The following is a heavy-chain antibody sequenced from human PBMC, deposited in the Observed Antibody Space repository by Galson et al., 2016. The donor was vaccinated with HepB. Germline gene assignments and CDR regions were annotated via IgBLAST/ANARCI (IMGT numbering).Heavy chain of an antibody. J-gene: IGHJ4*02. Sequence: SLRLSCAASGFRFSSYSVNWVRQAPGKGLEWISYISTSSETITYADSVKGRFTISRDNARNSVSLLMNSLRVEDTAVYYCAKAGVYNWNDVDLEYWGQGTLVTVSS. CDR1: GFRFSSYS. CDR2: ISTSSETI. V-gene: IGHV3-48*03. D-gene: IGHD1-1*01. CDR3: AKAGVYNWNDVDLEY.